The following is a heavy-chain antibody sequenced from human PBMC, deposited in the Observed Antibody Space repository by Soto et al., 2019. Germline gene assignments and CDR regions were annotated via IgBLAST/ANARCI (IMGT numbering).Heavy chain of an antibody. D-gene: IGHD2-2*01. CDR1: GLTFSNSA. CDR2: ISGSGGTT. V-gene: IGHV3-23*01. J-gene: IGHJ5*02. Sequence: GGSLRLSCAASGLTFSNSAMNWVRQAPGKGLHWVSSISGSGGTTYYADSVKGRFTISRDNSKNTLYLQMNSLRAEDTAVYYSAKWRGGDFAVIPAATGFDPWGQGTLVTVSS. CDR3: AKWRGGDFAVIPAATGFDP.